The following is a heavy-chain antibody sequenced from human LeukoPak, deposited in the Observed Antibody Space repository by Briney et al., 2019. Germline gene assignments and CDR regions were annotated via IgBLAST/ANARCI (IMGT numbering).Heavy chain of an antibody. V-gene: IGHV4-59*01. Sequence: PSESLSLTCTVSDDSISDYYRGWIRQPPGKGLEWIGYFYNSGRSTYNPSLKSRVTISADTSKNHFSLKLNSVTTADTAVYYCTRGAGWLIDYWGQGILVTVSS. D-gene: IGHD3-16*01. CDR1: DDSISDYY. CDR3: TRGAGWLIDY. J-gene: IGHJ4*02. CDR2: FYNSGRS.